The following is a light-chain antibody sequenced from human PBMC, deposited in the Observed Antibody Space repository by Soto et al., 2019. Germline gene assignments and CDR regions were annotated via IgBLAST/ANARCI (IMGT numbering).Light chain of an antibody. V-gene: IGKV3-11*01. Sequence: EIVLTQSPATLSLSPGXRATLSCRASQSVTTYLAWYQQKPGQAPRLLIYDASSRATGIPARFSGSGSGTDFTLTISCLEPEDFAFYYCLQRSNWPPLLSFGGGTKVDIK. CDR1: QSVTTY. CDR2: DAS. CDR3: LQRSNWPPLLS. J-gene: IGKJ4*01.